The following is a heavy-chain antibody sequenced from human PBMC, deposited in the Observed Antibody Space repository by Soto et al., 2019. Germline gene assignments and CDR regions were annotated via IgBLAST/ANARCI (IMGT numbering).Heavy chain of an antibody. CDR2: IIPIFDTA. Sequence: SVKVSCKASGGTFSSFAISWVRQAPGQGLEWMARIIPIFDTANYAQKFQGRVTITADESTSTAYMELSSLRSEDTAVYYCVGYYYNTRGYNYDYWGQGTLVTVSS. V-gene: IGHV1-69*13. CDR1: GGTFSSFA. J-gene: IGHJ4*02. D-gene: IGHD3-22*01. CDR3: VGYYYNTRGYNYDY.